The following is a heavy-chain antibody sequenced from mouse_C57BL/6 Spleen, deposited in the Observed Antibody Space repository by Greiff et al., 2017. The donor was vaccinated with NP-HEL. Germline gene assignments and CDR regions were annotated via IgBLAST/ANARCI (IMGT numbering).Heavy chain of an antibody. CDR3: AIPFYYSNYAY. V-gene: IGHV1-74*01. CDR1: GYTFTSYW. CDR2: IHPSDSDT. D-gene: IGHD2-5*01. Sequence: QVQLQQPGAELVKPGASVKVSCKASGYTFTSYWMHWVKQRPGQGLEWIGRIHPSDSDTNYNQKFKGKATLTVDKSSSTADMQLSSLTSEDSAVYYCAIPFYYSNYAYWGQGTLVTVSA. J-gene: IGHJ3*01.